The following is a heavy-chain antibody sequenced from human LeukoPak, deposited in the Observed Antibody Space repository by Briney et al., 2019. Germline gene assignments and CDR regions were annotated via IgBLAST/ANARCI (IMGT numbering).Heavy chain of an antibody. J-gene: IGHJ3*02. Sequence: SETQSLTCTVSGGSISSYFWSWIRQPPGKGLEWIGYVYYSGSTNYNPSLKSRVTISVDTSKKQFSLKLSSATAADTAVYYCARVLDLSKRGLDAFDIWGQGTMVTVSS. CDR1: GGSISSYF. CDR2: VYYSGST. V-gene: IGHV4-59*01. CDR3: ARVLDLSKRGLDAFDI. D-gene: IGHD3-16*01.